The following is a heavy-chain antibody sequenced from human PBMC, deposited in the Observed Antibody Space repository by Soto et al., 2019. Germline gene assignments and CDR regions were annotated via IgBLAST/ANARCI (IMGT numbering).Heavy chain of an antibody. J-gene: IGHJ5*02. CDR1: GGTFSSYT. CDR3: ARDPPSGYDDYNWFDP. CDR2: IIPILGIA. Sequence: GASVKVSCKASGGTFSSYTISWVRQAPGQGLEWMGRIIPILGIANYAQKFQGRVTITADKSTSTAYMELSSLRSEDTAVYYCARDPPSGYDDYNWFDPWGQGTLVTVSS. V-gene: IGHV1-69*04. D-gene: IGHD5-12*01.